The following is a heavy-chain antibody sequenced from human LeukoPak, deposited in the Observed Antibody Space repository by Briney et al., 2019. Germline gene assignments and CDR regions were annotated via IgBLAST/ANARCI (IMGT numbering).Heavy chain of an antibody. Sequence: PSQTLSLTCTVSGGSISSGDYYWSWIRQPPGKGLEWIGYIYYSGSTYYNPSLKGRVTISVDTSKNQFSLKLSSVTAADTAVYYCARVDTMVRGVTVGWFDPWGQGTLVTVSS. D-gene: IGHD3-10*01. CDR2: IYYSGST. CDR1: GGSISSGDYY. CDR3: ARVDTMVRGVTVGWFDP. J-gene: IGHJ5*02. V-gene: IGHV4-30-4*01.